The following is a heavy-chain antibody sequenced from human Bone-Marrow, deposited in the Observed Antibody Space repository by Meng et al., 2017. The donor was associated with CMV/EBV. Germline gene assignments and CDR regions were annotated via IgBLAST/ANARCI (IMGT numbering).Heavy chain of an antibody. J-gene: IGHJ6*02. CDR1: GFTFSSYA. CDR3: ARDGSHRSPDYYYYGMDV. Sequence: GESLKISCAASGFTFSSYAMHWVRQAPGKGLEWVAVISYGGSNKYYADSVKGRFTISRDNAKNSLYLQMNSLRAEDTAVYYCARDGSHRSPDYYYYGMDVWGQGTTVTVSS. D-gene: IGHD1-26*01. CDR2: ISYGGSNK. V-gene: IGHV3-30*04.